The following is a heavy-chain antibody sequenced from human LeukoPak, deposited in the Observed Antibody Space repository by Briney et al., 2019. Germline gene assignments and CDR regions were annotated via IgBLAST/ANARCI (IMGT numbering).Heavy chain of an antibody. CDR2: IYSGGST. Sequence: PGGSLRLSCAASGFTVSSNYMSWVRQAPGKGLEWVSVIYSGGSTYYADSVKGRFTISRDNSKNTLYLQMNSLRAEDTAVYYYAIHQGIAVAGPWGQGTLLTVSS. CDR3: AIHQGIAVAGP. J-gene: IGHJ4*02. V-gene: IGHV3-53*01. D-gene: IGHD6-19*01. CDR1: GFTVSSNY.